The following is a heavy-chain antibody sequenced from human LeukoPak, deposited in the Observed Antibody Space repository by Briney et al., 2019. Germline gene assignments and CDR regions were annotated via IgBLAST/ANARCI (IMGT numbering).Heavy chain of an antibody. CDR3: ARGITAASLIWYFDL. Sequence: SGTLSLTCTVSGGSISGYYWSWIRQPPGKGLEWIGYIYFSGSSKYNPSLKSRVTMSVATSKNQFSLNLSSVTAADTAVYYCARGITAASLIWYFDLWGRGTLVTVSS. D-gene: IGHD6-13*01. CDR1: GGSISGYY. V-gene: IGHV4-59*01. J-gene: IGHJ2*01. CDR2: IYFSGSS.